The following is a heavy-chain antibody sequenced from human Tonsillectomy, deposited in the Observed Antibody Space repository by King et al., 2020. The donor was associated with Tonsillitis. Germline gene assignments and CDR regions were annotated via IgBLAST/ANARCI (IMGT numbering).Heavy chain of an antibody. CDR3: ARDGLDGNWYFFHFDY. J-gene: IGHJ4*02. CDR1: GFTFSSYA. Sequence: VQLVESGGGVVQPGRSLRLSCAASGFTFSSYAMHWVRQAPGEGLEWVAVISYDGSNKYYADSVKGRFTISRDNSKNTLYLQMNSPRAEDTAVYYCARDGLDGNWYFFHFDYWGQGTLVTVSS. CDR2: ISYDGSNK. D-gene: IGHD6-13*01. V-gene: IGHV3-30-3*01.